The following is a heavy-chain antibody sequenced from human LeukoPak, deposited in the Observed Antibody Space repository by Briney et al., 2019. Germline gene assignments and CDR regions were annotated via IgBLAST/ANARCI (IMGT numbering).Heavy chain of an antibody. CDR2: INHSGST. D-gene: IGHD3-22*01. J-gene: IGHJ4*02. CDR1: GASFSGYY. V-gene: IGHV4-34*01. CDR3: ARGAQTYYDKAPVDY. Sequence: SSETLSLTCAVYGASFSGYYWTWIRQPPGKGLEWIGEINHSGSTNYNPSLKSRVTISVDTSKSQFSLKLNSMTAADTAVYYCARGAQTYYDKAPVDYWGQGTLVTVSS.